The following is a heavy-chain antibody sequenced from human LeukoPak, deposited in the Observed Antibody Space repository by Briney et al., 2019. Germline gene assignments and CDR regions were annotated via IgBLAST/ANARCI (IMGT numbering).Heavy chain of an antibody. CDR1: GFTFSSYA. J-gene: IGHJ4*02. CDR3: AKETDPDY. V-gene: IGHV3-23*01. Sequence: PGGSLRLSCAASGFTFSSYAMSWARQAPERGLEWVSAISGSGGGTYYADSVKGRFTISRDNSKKTLYLQMNSLRAEDTAVYYCAKETDPDYWGQGTLVTVSS. CDR2: ISGSGGGT.